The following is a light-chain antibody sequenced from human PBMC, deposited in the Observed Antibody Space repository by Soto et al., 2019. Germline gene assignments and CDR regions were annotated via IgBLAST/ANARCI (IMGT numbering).Light chain of an antibody. CDR1: QGITND. CDR2: KAS. J-gene: IGKJ1*01. V-gene: IGKV1-5*03. CDR3: QQYHSYWT. Sequence: IQMTQSPSSLSASVGDRVTITCRASQGITNDLGWYQQKPGEAPNLLIYKASTLGSGVPSRFSGTGSGTEFTLTISSLQPDDFATYYCQQYHSYWTFGQGTKVEIK.